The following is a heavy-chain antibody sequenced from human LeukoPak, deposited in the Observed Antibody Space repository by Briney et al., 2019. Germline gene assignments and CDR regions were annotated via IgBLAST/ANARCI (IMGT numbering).Heavy chain of an antibody. CDR2: IWYDGSNK. J-gene: IGHJ4*02. V-gene: IGHV3-33*01. CDR1: GFTFSSYG. CDR3: ARDRERIAVAGIPLDY. Sequence: GRSLRLSCAASGFTFSSYGMHWVRQAPGKGLEWVAVIWYDGSNKYYADSVKGRFTISRDNSKNTLYLQMNSLRAEDTAVYYCARDRERIAVAGIPLDYWGQGTLVTVSS. D-gene: IGHD6-19*01.